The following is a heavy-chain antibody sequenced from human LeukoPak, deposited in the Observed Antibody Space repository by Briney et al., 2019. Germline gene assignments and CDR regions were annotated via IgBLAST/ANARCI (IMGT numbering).Heavy chain of an antibody. CDR1: GDSISSYY. V-gene: IGHV4-59*01. Sequence: PSETLSLTCVVSGDSISSYYWSWIRRPPGKGLEWIGYIYYDGSTNYNPSLKSRVTISLDTSKNQFSLKLTSVTAADTAMYYCARASRGDSSYYYYGMDVWGQGTTVTVSS. CDR2: IYYDGST. D-gene: IGHD3-22*01. CDR3: ARASRGDSSYYYYGMDV. J-gene: IGHJ6*02.